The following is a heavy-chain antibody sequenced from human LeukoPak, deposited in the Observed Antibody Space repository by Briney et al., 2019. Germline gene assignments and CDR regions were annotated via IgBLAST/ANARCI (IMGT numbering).Heavy chain of an antibody. J-gene: IGHJ6*03. CDR2: LNSSGVRT. CDR1: GFTLSSFA. V-gene: IGHV3-23*01. D-gene: IGHD6-13*01. CDR3: AKNKGQLVPNYCMNV. Sequence: GGSLRLSCTASGFTLSSFAMSWVRQPPGKGLELVSTLNSSGVRTYYADSVKGRFTISRDNSLNTVFLQMNSLRGEDTAIYYCAKNKGQLVPNYCMNVWGKGTTVTVSS.